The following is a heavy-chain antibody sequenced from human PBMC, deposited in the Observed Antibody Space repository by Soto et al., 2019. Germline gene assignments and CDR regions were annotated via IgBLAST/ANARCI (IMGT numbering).Heavy chain of an antibody. Sequence: SVKVSCKASGGTFSSYAISWVRQAPGQGLEWMGGIIPIFGTANYAQKFQGRVTIAADESTSTAYMELSSLRSEDTAVYYCARDLSNYGPIPSARSKYYGMDVWG. V-gene: IGHV1-69*13. CDR3: ARDLSNYGPIPSARSKYYGMDV. CDR1: GGTFSSYA. CDR2: IIPIFGTA. D-gene: IGHD4-4*01. J-gene: IGHJ6*02.